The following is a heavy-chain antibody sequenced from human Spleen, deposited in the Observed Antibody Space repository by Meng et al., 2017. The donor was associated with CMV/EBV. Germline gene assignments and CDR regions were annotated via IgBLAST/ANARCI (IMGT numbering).Heavy chain of an antibody. V-gene: IGHV4-39*07. CDR3: ARDPGYSSSRSFDY. Sequence: SDTLSLTCTVSGGSISTSSYYWGWIRQPPGKGLEWIGSIYYSGSTYYNPSLKSRVTISVDTSKNQFSLKLSSVTAADTAVYYCARDPGYSSSRSFDYWGQGTLVTVSS. J-gene: IGHJ4*02. CDR2: IYYSGST. CDR1: GGSISTSSYY. D-gene: IGHD6-6*01.